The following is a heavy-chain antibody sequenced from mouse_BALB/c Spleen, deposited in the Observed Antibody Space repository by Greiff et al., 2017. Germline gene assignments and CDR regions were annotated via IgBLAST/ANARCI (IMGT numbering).Heavy chain of an antibody. V-gene: IGHV6-6*02. Sequence: EVMLVESGGGLVQPGGSMKLSCVASGFTFSNYWMNWVRQSPEKGLEWVAEIRLKSNNYATHYAESVKGRFTISRDDSKSSVYLQMNNLRAEDTGIYYCTRPTYGNYAPYFDYWGQGTTLTVSS. CDR2: IRLKSNNYAT. CDR1: GFTFSNYW. J-gene: IGHJ2*01. D-gene: IGHD2-1*01. CDR3: TRPTYGNYAPYFDY.